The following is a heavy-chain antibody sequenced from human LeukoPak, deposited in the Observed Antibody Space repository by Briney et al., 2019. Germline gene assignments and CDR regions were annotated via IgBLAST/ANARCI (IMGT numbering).Heavy chain of an antibody. V-gene: IGHV4-59*08. J-gene: IGHJ4*02. CDR3: ARHVTRSEGVFWPYYFDY. D-gene: IGHD3-9*01. CDR2: IYYSGSANSGST. CDR1: GGSISIYS. Sequence: ETLSLTCAVSGGSISIYSWSWIRQPPGKGLEWLGCIYYSGSANSGSTNYNPSLKSRVTISVDTSMNQFSLKLSSVTAADTAVYYCARHVTRSEGVFWPYYFDYWGQGTLVTVSS.